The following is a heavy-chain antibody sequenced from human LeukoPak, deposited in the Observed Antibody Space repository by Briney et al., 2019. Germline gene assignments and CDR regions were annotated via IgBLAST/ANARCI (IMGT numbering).Heavy chain of an antibody. D-gene: IGHD3-22*01. CDR2: IWYDGSNK. J-gene: IGHJ4*02. V-gene: IGHV3-33*06. Sequence: GGSLRLSCAASGFTFSSYGMHWVRQAPGKGLEWVAVIWYDGSNKYYADSVKGRFTISRDNSKNTLYLQMNSLRAEDTAVYYCAKQYYESSGYYHFDYWGQGTLVTVSS. CDR3: AKQYYESSGYYHFDY. CDR1: GFTFSSYG.